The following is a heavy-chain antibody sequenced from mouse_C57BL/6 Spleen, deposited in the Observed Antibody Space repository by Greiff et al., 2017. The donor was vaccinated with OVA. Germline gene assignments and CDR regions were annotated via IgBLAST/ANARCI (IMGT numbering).Heavy chain of an antibody. V-gene: IGHV1-50*01. J-gene: IGHJ1*03. CDR3: ARADSFYYYGSNPWYFDV. CDR1: GYTFTSYW. Sequence: QVQLQQPGAELVKPGASVKLSCKASGYTFTSYWMQWVKQRPGQGLEWIGEIDPSDSYTNYNQKFKGKATLTVATSSSTAYMQLSSLTSEDSAVYYCARADSFYYYGSNPWYFDVWGTGTTVTVSS. D-gene: IGHD1-1*01. CDR2: IDPSDSYT.